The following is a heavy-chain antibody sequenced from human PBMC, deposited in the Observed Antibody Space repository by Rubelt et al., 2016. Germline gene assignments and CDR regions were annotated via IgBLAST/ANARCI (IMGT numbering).Heavy chain of an antibody. CDR2: INTITGKP. Sequence: QVQVVQSGPELKKPGASVKVSYKASGYSFSNYAMSWVRQAPGQGLEWMGWINTITGKPVYARGFTGRFVFSWDTAVSTAYLEISSLKAEDTAMFYCARDGGSRWYPFDYWGQGTPVTVSS. CDR1: GYSFSNYA. D-gene: IGHD6-13*01. CDR3: ARDGGSRWYPFDY. J-gene: IGHJ4*02. V-gene: IGHV7-4-1*02.